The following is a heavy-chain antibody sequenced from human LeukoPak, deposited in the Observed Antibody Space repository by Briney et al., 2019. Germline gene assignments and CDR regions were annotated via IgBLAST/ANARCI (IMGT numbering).Heavy chain of an antibody. J-gene: IGHJ4*02. CDR1: GVSMSSYY. CDR3: ARGYRNNWRFDY. D-gene: IGHD1-1*01. Sequence: PSETLSLTCTVSGVSMSSYYWSWIRQPPGKGLEWIGYISYSGNTDYNPSLKSRVTMSLGTSKNDLSLKLDSVTAADTAVYYCARGYRNNWRFDYWGQGTLVTVSS. CDR2: ISYSGNT. V-gene: IGHV4-59*01.